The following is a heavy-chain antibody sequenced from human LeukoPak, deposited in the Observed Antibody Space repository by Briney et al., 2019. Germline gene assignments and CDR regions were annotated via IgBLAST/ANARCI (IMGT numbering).Heavy chain of an antibody. D-gene: IGHD2/OR15-2a*01. CDR3: VRGALIDYFYHYMDV. CDR1: GNSFGDYY. V-gene: IGHV4-4*07. Sequence: SETLSLTCTVSGNSFGDYYWSWIRQPAGKGLEWIGRIYTSGSTTYNPSLKSRVTMSVDTSKSQFSLNLMSVTAADTAVYYCVRGALIDYFYHYMDVWGKGTTVTVSS. CDR2: IYTSGST. J-gene: IGHJ6*03.